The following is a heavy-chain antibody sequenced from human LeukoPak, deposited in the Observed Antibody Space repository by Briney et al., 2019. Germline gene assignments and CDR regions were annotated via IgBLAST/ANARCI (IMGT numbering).Heavy chain of an antibody. CDR3: ARDAGGSYDFDY. D-gene: IGHD1-26*01. CDR2: IYYRGST. J-gene: IGHJ4*02. CDR1: GGSISSSSYY. V-gene: IGHV4-39*07. Sequence: SETLSLTCTVSGGSISSSSYYWGWIRQPPGKGLEWIGSIYYRGSTYYNPSLKSRVTISVDTSKNQFSLKLSSVTAADTAVYYCARDAGGSYDFDYWGQGTLVTVSS.